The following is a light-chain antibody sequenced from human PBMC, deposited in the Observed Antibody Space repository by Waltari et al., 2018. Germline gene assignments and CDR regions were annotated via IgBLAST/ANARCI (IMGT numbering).Light chain of an antibody. V-gene: IGKV3-20*01. CDR2: DAS. CDR1: QSISRP. J-gene: IGKJ1*01. CDR3: QHYVRLPAT. Sequence: EIILTQSPGTLSLSPGERATLSCRASQSISRPLAWYQQKPGQVPRLLIYDASTRATGIPDRFSGSGSGTDFSLTINRLEPEDSAVYYCQHYVRLPATFGQGTKVEIK.